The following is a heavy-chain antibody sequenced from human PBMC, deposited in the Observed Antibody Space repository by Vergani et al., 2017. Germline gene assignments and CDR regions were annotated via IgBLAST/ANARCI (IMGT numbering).Heavy chain of an antibody. CDR2: LYSDDRK. Sequence: EVELVETGGGLIQAGGSLRLSCEASGFIVSSYYMSWVRQAPGKGLEWVSVLYSDDRKYYRDYVYGRFTISRDNSKNTLKLQMTSLRPEDTAVYYCAMEYSGFPYKYYMDDWGKGTTVTVSS. V-gene: IGHV3-53*02. J-gene: IGHJ6*04. CDR1: GFIVSSYY. CDR3: AMEYSGFPYKYYMDD. D-gene: IGHD1-26*01.